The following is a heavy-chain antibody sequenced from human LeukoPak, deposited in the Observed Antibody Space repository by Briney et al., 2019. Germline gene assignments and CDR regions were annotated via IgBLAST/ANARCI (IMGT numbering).Heavy chain of an antibody. CDR3: ARAPSEIGGYPEYFRH. CDR1: GFTFGSYW. D-gene: IGHD2-15*01. J-gene: IGHJ1*01. Sequence: GGSLRLSCAASGFTFGSYWMHWVRQAPGKGLVWVSRIKSDGSTRYADSVKGRFTISRDNAKNTVSLQMTSLRAEDTGVYYCARAPSEIGGYPEYFRHWGQGTLVIVSS. CDR2: IKSDGST. V-gene: IGHV3-74*01.